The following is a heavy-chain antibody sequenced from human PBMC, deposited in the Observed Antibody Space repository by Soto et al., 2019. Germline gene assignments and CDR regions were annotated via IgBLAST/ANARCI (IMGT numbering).Heavy chain of an antibody. CDR3: TRVFNDYERAPFDI. Sequence: SGPTLVNPTQTLSLTCSLSGFSLTTNGMRVIWIRQPPGKALEWLARIDWDDDKFYTTSLRTRLGISRDTSKNQVVLTLTNVDPMDTATHYCTRVFNDYERAPFDIWGQGTMVTVSS. V-gene: IGHV2-70*04. D-gene: IGHD3-16*01. J-gene: IGHJ3*02. CDR1: GFSLTTNGMR. CDR2: IDWDDDK.